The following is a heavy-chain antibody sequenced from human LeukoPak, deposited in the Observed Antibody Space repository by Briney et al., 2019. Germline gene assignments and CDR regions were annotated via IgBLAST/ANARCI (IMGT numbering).Heavy chain of an antibody. J-gene: IGHJ4*02. D-gene: IGHD3-10*01. CDR3: ARDRGGYFDF. CDR1: GFTFSSYA. Sequence: GGSLRLSCAASGFTFSSYAMSWVRQAPGKGLEWVSAISGSGGSTNYADSVKGRFTISRDNAKSTLYLQMNSLRAEDTAVYYCARDRGGYFDFWGQGSLVTVSS. V-gene: IGHV3-23*01. CDR2: ISGSGGST.